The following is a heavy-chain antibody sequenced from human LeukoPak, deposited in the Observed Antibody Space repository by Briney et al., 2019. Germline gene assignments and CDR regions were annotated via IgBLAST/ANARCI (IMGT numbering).Heavy chain of an antibody. V-gene: IGHV4-39*07. CDR3: VRLDYSNFFDY. CDR1: GDSITNNNCY. Sequence: PSKTLSLTCTVSGDSITNNNCYWGWVRQPPGKGLEWIASIYYSGSSYYNPSLKSRVTMSVDTSKNQLSLKLSSVTAADTAVYYCVRLDYSNFFDYWGQGNLVTVSS. D-gene: IGHD4-11*01. J-gene: IGHJ4*02. CDR2: IYYSGSS.